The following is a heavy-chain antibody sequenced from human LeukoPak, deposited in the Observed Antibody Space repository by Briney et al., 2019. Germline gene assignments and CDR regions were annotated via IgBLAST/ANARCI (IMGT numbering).Heavy chain of an antibody. CDR3: ARVDHRPVGGYYFYYYMDV. V-gene: IGHV3-9*01. D-gene: IGHD3-10*01. CDR2: ISSNSGGI. J-gene: IGHJ6*03. Sequence: PGGSLRLSCVTSGFIFDDYAMHWVRQGPGKGLEWVSGISSNSGGIAYADSVKGRFTISRDNAKTSVYLQMNSLRAEDTAVYYCARVDHRPVGGYYFYYYMDVWGKGTTVTISS. CDR1: GFIFDDYA.